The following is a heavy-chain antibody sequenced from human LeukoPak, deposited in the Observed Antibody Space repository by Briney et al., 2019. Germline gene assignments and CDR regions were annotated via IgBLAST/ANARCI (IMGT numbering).Heavy chain of an antibody. V-gene: IGHV1-69*05. CDR1: GGTFSSYA. CDR2: IIPIFGTA. Sequence: GASVKVSCKASGGTFSSYAISWVRQAPGQGLEWMGGIIPIFGTANYAQKFQGRVTITTDESTSTAYMELSSLRSEDTAVYYCARNAYSSVSTDYYYYYYMGVWGKGTTVTVSS. D-gene: IGHD3-22*01. CDR3: ARNAYSSVSTDYYYYYYMGV. J-gene: IGHJ6*03.